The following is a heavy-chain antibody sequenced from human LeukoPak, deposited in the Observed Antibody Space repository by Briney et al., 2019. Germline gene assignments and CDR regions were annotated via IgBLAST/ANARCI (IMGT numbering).Heavy chain of an antibody. J-gene: IGHJ6*04. D-gene: IGHD2-21*01. CDR1: GFTFSISW. CDR2: INSDGSST. V-gene: IGHV3-74*01. CDR3: ARDYSYAMNV. Sequence: WGSLRISCAASGFTFSISWMHWVRQAPGKGLVWVSHINSDGSSTTYADSVKGRFTISRDNAKNTLYLQMHSLRAGDTAVYFCARDYSYAMNVWGKGTTVTVSS.